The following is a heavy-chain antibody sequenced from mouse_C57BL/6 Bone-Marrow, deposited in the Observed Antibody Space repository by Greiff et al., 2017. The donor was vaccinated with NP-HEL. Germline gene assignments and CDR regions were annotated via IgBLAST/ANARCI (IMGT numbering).Heavy chain of an antibody. V-gene: IGHV5-6*01. CDR1: GFTFSSYV. CDR2: ISSGGSYT. J-gene: IGHJ3*01. D-gene: IGHD2-4*01. CDR3: ASPYDYDVAWFAY. Sequence: EVKLMESGGDLVKPGGSLKLSCAASGFTFSSYVMSWVRQTPDKRLEWVATISSGGSYTYYPDSVKGRFTISRDNAKNTQYLQMSSLKSEDTAMYYCASPYDYDVAWFAYWGQGTLVTVSA.